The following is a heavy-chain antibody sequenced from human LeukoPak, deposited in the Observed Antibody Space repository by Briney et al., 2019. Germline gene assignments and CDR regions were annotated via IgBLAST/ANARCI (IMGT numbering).Heavy chain of an antibody. CDR2: ISSSSSTI. Sequence: GGSLRLSCAASGFTFSSYSMNWVRQAPGKGLEWVSYISSSSSTIYYAGSVKGRFTISRDNAKNSLYLQMNSLRAEDTAVYYCARDFLYDFWSATGINWFDPWGQGTLVTVSS. J-gene: IGHJ5*02. CDR3: ARDFLYDFWSATGINWFDP. CDR1: GFTFSSYS. V-gene: IGHV3-48*01. D-gene: IGHD3-3*01.